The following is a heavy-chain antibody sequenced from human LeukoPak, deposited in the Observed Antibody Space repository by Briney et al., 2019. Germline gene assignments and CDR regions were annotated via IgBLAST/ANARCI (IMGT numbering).Heavy chain of an antibody. CDR1: GLIVSTNY. CDR2: IYSGGGT. Sequence: GGSLRLSCAVSGLIVSTNYMSWVRQAPGKGLEWVSVIYSGGGTYYANSVKGRFTISRDNSKNTLSLQLNSLRAEDTAVYYCAKGTSSSCYSAPNYWGQGTLVTVSS. D-gene: IGHD2-15*01. V-gene: IGHV3-53*01. CDR3: AKGTSSSCYSAPNY. J-gene: IGHJ4*02.